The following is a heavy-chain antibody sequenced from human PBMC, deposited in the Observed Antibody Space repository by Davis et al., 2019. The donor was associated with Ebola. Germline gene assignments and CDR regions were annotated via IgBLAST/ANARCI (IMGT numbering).Heavy chain of an antibody. CDR1: GYTFTSYD. CDR3: ARGGAGTGYYYGMDV. D-gene: IGHD6-19*01. Sequence: ASVKVSCKASGYTFTSYDINWVRQATGQGLEWMGWMNPNSGNTGYAQKFQGRVTITRDTSASTAYMELSSLRSEDTAVYYCARGGAGTGYYYGMDVWGQGTTVTVSS. CDR2: MNPNSGNT. J-gene: IGHJ6*02. V-gene: IGHV1-8*01.